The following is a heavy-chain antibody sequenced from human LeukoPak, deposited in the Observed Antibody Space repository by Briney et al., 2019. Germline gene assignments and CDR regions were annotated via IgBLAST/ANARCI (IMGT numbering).Heavy chain of an antibody. Sequence: GGSLRLSCAASGFTFSSYSMNWVRQAPGKGLEWVSSISSSSSYIYYADSVKGRFTISRDNAKNSLYLQMNSLRAEDMAVYYCARGYCSSSCYGYYYYGMDVWGQGTTVTVSS. D-gene: IGHD2-2*01. J-gene: IGHJ6*02. CDR3: ARGYCSSSCYGYYYYGMDV. V-gene: IGHV3-21*01. CDR1: GFTFSSYS. CDR2: ISSSSSYI.